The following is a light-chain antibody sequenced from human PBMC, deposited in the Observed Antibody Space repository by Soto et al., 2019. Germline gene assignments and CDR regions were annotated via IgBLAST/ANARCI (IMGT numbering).Light chain of an antibody. CDR3: SSYAGSTPYI. Sequence: QSALTQPPSASGSAGQSVTISCTGTSSDVGGYDYVSWYQQHPGKAPKLMIYEVSKRPSGVPDRFSGSKSGNTASLTVSGLQPEDEADYYCSSYAGSTPYIFGTGTQLTVL. CDR2: EVS. J-gene: IGLJ1*01. V-gene: IGLV2-8*01. CDR1: SSDVGGYDY.